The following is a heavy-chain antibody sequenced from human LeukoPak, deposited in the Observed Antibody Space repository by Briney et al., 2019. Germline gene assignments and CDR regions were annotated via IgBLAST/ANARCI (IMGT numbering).Heavy chain of an antibody. CDR3: ARDGGRITMVRGVTAEYFQH. J-gene: IGHJ1*01. CDR1: GFTFSSYA. V-gene: IGHV3-30-3*01. Sequence: PGGSLRLSCAASGFTFSSYAMHWVRQAPGKGLEWVAVISYDGSNKYYADSVKGRFTISRDNSKNTLYLQMNSLRAEDTAVYYCARDGGRITMVRGVTAEYFQHWGQGTLVTVSS. CDR2: ISYDGSNK. D-gene: IGHD3-10*01.